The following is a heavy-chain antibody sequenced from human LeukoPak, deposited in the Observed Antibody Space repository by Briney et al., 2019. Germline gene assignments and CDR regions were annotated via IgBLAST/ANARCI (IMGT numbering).Heavy chain of an antibody. CDR2: ISGSSSYI. Sequence: GGSLRLSCAASGFTFSSYSMNWVRQAPGKGLEWVSSISGSSSYIYYADSVKGRFTISRDNAKNSLFLQMNSLRAEDTAVYYCARDLTIFEVVIMSYFHHWGQGTLVTVSS. J-gene: IGHJ1*01. CDR3: ARDLTIFEVVIMSYFHH. D-gene: IGHD3-3*01. V-gene: IGHV3-21*01. CDR1: GFTFSSYS.